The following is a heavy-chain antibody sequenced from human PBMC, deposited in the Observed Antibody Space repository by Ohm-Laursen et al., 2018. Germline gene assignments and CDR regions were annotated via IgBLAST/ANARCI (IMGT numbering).Heavy chain of an antibody. V-gene: IGHV3-9*01. CDR2: ISWNGGGV. Sequence: SLRLSCTAFGFNFDDHAMNWVRQRAGKGLEWVSTISWNGGGVDYADSVKGRFTISRDNAKRSVYLQMNSLRPEDTAFYYCAKDQAASGPGAIDTWGQGTMVTISS. D-gene: IGHD6-13*01. J-gene: IGHJ3*02. CDR3: AKDQAASGPGAIDT. CDR1: GFNFDDHA.